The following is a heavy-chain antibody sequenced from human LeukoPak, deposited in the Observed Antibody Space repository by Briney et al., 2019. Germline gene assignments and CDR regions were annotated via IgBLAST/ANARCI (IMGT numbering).Heavy chain of an antibody. Sequence: SETLSLTCAVSGGSISSGGYSWSWIRQPPGKGLEWIGYIYHSGSTYYNPSLKSRVTISVDTSKNQFSLKLSSVTAADTAVYYCARAGMVYAIRGGYYGMDVWGQGTTVTVSS. CDR2: IYHSGST. CDR1: GGSISSGGYS. V-gene: IGHV4-30-2*05. J-gene: IGHJ6*02. CDR3: ARAGMVYAIRGGYYGMDV. D-gene: IGHD2-8*01.